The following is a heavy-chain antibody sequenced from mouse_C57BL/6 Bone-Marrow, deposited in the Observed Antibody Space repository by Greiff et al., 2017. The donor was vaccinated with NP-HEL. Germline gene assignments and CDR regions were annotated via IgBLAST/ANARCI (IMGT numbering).Heavy chain of an antibody. Sequence: DVMLVESGGGLVQPGESLKLSCESNEYEFPSHDMSWVRKTPEKRLELVAAINSDGGSTYYPDTMERRFIISRDNTKKTLYLQMSSLRSEDTALYYCARPPAYYSNSYYFDYWGQGTTLTVSS. CDR1: EYEFPSHD. CDR2: INSDGGST. CDR3: ARPPAYYSNSYYFDY. D-gene: IGHD2-5*01. J-gene: IGHJ2*01. V-gene: IGHV5-2*01.